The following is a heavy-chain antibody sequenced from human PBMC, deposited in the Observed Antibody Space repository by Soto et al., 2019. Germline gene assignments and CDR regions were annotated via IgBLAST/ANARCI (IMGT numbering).Heavy chain of an antibody. CDR2: ISGSGGST. CDR1: GFTFSSYA. V-gene: IGHV3-23*01. J-gene: IGHJ3*02. CDR3: AKDSSLSNDYGDYSGAAFDI. Sequence: GGSLRLSCAASGFTFSSYAMSWVRQAPGKGLEWVSAISGSGGSTYYADSVKGRFTISRDNSKNTLYLQMNSLRAEDTAVYYCAKDSSLSNDYGDYSGAAFDIWGQGTMVTVSS. D-gene: IGHD4-17*01.